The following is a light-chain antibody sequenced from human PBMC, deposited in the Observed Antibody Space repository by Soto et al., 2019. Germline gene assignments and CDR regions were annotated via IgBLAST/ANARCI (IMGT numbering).Light chain of an antibody. CDR3: QSHDNSLGGSV. V-gene: IGLV1-40*01. CDR2: GSV. J-gene: IGLJ3*02. Sequence: QSALTQPPSVSGAPGQRVTISCTGTRFNIGAGYDVHWYQQVPGTAPKLLIYGSVNRPSGVPDRFSGSKSGTSASLAITGLQAEDEADYYCQSHDNSLGGSVFGGGTKLTVL. CDR1: RFNIGAGYD.